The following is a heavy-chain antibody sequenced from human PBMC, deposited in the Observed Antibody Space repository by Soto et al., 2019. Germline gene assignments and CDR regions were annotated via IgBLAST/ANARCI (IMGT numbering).Heavy chain of an antibody. J-gene: IGHJ6*03. CDR2: IYYSGST. CDR1: GGSISSSSYY. D-gene: IGHD1-1*01. Sequence: PSETLSLTCTVSGGSISSSSYYWGWIRQPPGKGLEWIGSIYYSGSTYYNPSLKSRVTISVDTSKNQFSLKLSSVTAADTAVYYCASNWNEYYYYYMDVWGKGPRSPSP. V-gene: IGHV4-39*01. CDR3: ASNWNEYYYYYMDV.